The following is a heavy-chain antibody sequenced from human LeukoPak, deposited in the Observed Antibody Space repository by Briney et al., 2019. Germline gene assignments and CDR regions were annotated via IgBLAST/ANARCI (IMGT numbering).Heavy chain of an antibody. CDR2: IYTSGST. D-gene: IGHD3-3*01. CDR3: AGTQTYYDFWSGQKQYYYGMDV. J-gene: IGHJ6*02. CDR1: GGSISSGSYY. V-gene: IGHV4-61*02. Sequence: SQTLSLTCTVSGGSISSGSYYWSWIRQPAGEGLEWIGRIYTSGSTNYNPSLKSRVTISVDTSKNQFSLKLSSVTAADTAVYYCAGTQTYYDFWSGQKQYYYGMDVWGQGTTVTVSS.